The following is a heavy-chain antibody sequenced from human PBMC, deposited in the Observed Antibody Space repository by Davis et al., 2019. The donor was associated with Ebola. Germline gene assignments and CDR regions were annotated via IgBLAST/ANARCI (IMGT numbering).Heavy chain of an antibody. CDR3: ARKRLGYCSGGSCYD. CDR2: IYYSGST. J-gene: IGHJ4*02. V-gene: IGHV4-31*03. D-gene: IGHD2-15*01. CDR1: GGSISSGGYY. Sequence: LRLSCTVSGGSISSGGYYWSWIRQHPGKGLEWIGYIYYSGSTYYNPSLKSRVTISVDTSKNQFSLKLSSVTAADTAVYYCARKRLGYCSGGSCYDWGQGTLVTVSS.